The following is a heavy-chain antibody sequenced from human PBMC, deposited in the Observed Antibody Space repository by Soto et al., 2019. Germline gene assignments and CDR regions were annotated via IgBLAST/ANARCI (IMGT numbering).Heavy chain of an antibody. Sequence: GGSLRLSCAASGFTFSSYGMHWVRQAPGKGLEWVAVISYDGSNKYYADSVKGRFTISRDNSKNTLYLQMNSLRAEDTAVYYCAKVGRNRPHYYYYGMDVWGQGTTVTVSS. J-gene: IGHJ6*02. D-gene: IGHD1-1*01. V-gene: IGHV3-30*18. CDR2: ISYDGSNK. CDR3: AKVGRNRPHYYYYGMDV. CDR1: GFTFSSYG.